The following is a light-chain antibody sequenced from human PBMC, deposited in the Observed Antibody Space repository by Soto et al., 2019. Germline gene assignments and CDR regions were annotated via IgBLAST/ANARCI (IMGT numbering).Light chain of an antibody. Sequence: QSVLTQPPSVSAAPGQRITVSCSGSGSNIGGFSVSWYQQLPGTAPKLLIYDNDKRPSGIPDRFSGSKSGTSATLAITTLQTGDEAHYFCGAWDNTQSWVFGPGTKLTVL. CDR2: DND. CDR1: GSNIGGFS. V-gene: IGLV1-51*01. CDR3: GAWDNTQSWV. J-gene: IGLJ3*02.